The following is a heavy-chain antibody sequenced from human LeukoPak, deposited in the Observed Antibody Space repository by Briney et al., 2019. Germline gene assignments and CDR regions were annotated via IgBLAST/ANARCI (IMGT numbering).Heavy chain of an antibody. CDR2: IYYSGST. CDR3: ARHHYYGSGGGDY. V-gene: IGHV4-39*01. Sequence: GSLRLSCAASGFTFSSHGMNWVRQPPGKGLEWIGSIYYSGSTYYNPSLKSRVTISVDASKNQFSLKLSSVTAADTAVYYCARHHYYGSGGGDYWGQGTLVTVSS. D-gene: IGHD3-10*01. CDR1: GFTFSSHGMN. J-gene: IGHJ4*02.